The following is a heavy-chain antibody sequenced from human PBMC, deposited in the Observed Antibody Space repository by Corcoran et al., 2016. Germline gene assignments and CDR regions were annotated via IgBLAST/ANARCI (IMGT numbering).Heavy chain of an antibody. CDR1: GFTFSSYG. D-gene: IGHD2-21*02. J-gene: IGHJ4*02. Sequence: QVQLVESGGGVVQPGRSLRLSCAASGFTFSSYGMHWVRQAPGKGLEWVAVISYDGSNKYYADSVKGRFTISRDNSKNTLYLQMNSLRAEDTAVDYCAKDQGGAYCGGDCYSFYDYWGQGTLVTVSS. CDR3: AKDQGGAYCGGDCYSFYDY. V-gene: IGHV3-30*18. CDR2: ISYDGSNK.